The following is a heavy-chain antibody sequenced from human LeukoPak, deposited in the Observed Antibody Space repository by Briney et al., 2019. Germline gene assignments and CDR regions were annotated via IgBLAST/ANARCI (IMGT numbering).Heavy chain of an antibody. CDR1: GFTFSSYS. CDR3: ARAADIVANDY. Sequence: GSLRLSCAASGFTFSSYSMNWVRQAPGKGLEWVPSISSSSSYIYYADSVKGRFTISRDNAKNSLYLQMNSLRAEDTAVYYCARAADIVANDYWGQGTLVTVSS. D-gene: IGHD5-12*01. V-gene: IGHV3-21*01. J-gene: IGHJ4*02. CDR2: ISSSSSYI.